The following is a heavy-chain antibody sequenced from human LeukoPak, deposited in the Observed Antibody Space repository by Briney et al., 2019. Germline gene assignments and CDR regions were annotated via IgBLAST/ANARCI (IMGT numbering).Heavy chain of an antibody. J-gene: IGHJ4*02. CDR2: IYDSGST. CDR3: ARVGDWNDLVY. V-gene: IGHV4-59*01. D-gene: IGHD1-1*01. Sequence: SETLSLTCTVSGGSISSYYWSWIRQPPGKGLEWIGNIYDSGSTNYNPSLKSRLTISVDTSKNQFSLKLSSVTAADTAVYYCARVGDWNDLVYWGQGTLVTVSS. CDR1: GGSISSYY.